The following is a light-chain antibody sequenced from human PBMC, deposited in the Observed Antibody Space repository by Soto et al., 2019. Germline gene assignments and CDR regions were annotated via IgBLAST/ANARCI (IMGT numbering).Light chain of an antibody. CDR3: QQYGSSPPIT. CDR1: QSVSSSY. Sequence: EIVLTQSPGTLSLSPGERATLSCSSSQSVSSSYLAWYQQKPGQAPRLLIYAASSRATGIPDRFSGSGSGTDFTLTISRLEPEDFAVYYCQQYGSSPPITFGQGTRLEIK. CDR2: AAS. J-gene: IGKJ5*01. V-gene: IGKV3-20*01.